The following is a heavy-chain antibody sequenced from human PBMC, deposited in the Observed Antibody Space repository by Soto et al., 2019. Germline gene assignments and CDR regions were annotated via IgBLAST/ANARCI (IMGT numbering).Heavy chain of an antibody. CDR2: IYYSGST. J-gene: IGHJ4*02. D-gene: IGHD2-8*01. CDR3: ARRTSRGYFDD. V-gene: IGHV4-59*01. Sequence: PSETLSLTCTVSGGSISSYYWSWIRQPPGKGLEWIGYIYYSGSTNYNPSLKSRVTISVDTSKNQFSLKLSSVTAADTAVYYCARRTSRGYFDDWGQGTLVTFSS. CDR1: GGSISSYY.